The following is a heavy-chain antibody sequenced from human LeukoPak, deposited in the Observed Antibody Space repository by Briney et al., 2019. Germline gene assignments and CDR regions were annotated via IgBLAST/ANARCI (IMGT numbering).Heavy chain of an antibody. CDR3: AKDSVAGTGGFDY. D-gene: IGHD6-19*01. CDR1: GFTFSNYA. CDR2: ISGSGGST. J-gene: IGHJ4*02. Sequence: GGSLRLSCAASGFTFSNYAMSWVRQAPGKGLEWVSAISGSGGSTYYADSVKGRFTISRDNSKNTLYLQMNSLRAEDTAVYYCAKDSVAGTGGFDYWGQGTLVTVSS. V-gene: IGHV3-23*01.